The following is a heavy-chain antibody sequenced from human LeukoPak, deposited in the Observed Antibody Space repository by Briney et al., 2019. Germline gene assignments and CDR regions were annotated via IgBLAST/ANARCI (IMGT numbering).Heavy chain of an antibody. V-gene: IGHV1-18*01. Sequence: ASVQVTCKACGYTFTSYVMNWVRQPAAQGLEWMGWISAYSVNTNYAQKLQGRDTMTTNTSTSTAFMEVRSLRSDDTAVYYCARFGNSNYSDLGDNWFDFGGQGTLVTVSS. CDR1: GYTFTSYV. J-gene: IGHJ5*01. CDR3: ARFGNSNYSDLGDNWFDF. CDR2: ISAYSVNT. D-gene: IGHD3-9*01.